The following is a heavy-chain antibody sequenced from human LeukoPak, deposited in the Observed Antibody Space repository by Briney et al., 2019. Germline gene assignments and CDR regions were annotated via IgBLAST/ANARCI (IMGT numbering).Heavy chain of an antibody. CDR1: GYTFTGYY. CDR2: INPNSGGT. CDR3: ARSQFYGDYVDWFDP. D-gene: IGHD4-17*01. J-gene: IGHJ5*02. Sequence: ASVKVSCKASGYTFTGYYMHWVRQAPGQGLEWMGWINPNSGGTNYAQKFQGRVTMTRDTSISTAYMELSRLRSDDTAVYYCARSQFYGDYVDWFDPWGQGTLVTVSS. V-gene: IGHV1-2*02.